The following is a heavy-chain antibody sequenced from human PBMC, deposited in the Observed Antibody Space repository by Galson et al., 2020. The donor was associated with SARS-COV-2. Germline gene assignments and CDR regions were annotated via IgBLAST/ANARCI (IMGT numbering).Heavy chain of an antibody. D-gene: IGHD4-4*01. CDR2: IDPSDSYT. CDR3: ARFSGDSNYYYSFFMDV. Sequence: GESLKISCKGSGYSFTNYWISWVRQMPGKGLEWMGRIDPSDSYTNYSPSFQGHVTISADKSVSTAYLQWSSLKASDTAMYYCARFSGDSNYYYSFFMDVWGTGITVTVSS. J-gene: IGHJ6*03. CDR1: GYSFTNYW. V-gene: IGHV5-10-1*01.